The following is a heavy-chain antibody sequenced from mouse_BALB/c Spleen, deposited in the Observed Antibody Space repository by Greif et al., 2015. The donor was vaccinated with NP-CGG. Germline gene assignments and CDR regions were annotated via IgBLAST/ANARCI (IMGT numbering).Heavy chain of an antibody. Sequence: VQLKQSGAELVKPGASVKLSCTASGFNIKDTYMHWVKQRPEQGLEWIGRIDPANGNTKYDPKFQGKATITADTSSNTAYLQLSSLTSEDTAVYYCASADYYGTMDYWGQGTSVTVSS. V-gene: IGHV14-3*02. D-gene: IGHD1-1*01. CDR3: ASADYYGTMDY. CDR2: IDPANGNT. CDR1: GFNIKDTY. J-gene: IGHJ4*01.